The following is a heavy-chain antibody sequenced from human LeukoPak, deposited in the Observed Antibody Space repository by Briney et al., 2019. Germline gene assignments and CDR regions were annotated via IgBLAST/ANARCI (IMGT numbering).Heavy chain of an antibody. V-gene: IGHV4-38-2*02. Sequence: SETLSLTCTVSGYSISSGYYWGWIRQPPGKGLEGIGSIYHSGSTYYSPSLESRVTISVDTSKNQFSLKLASVTAADTAIYYCAKGAGGFSYYNWFDPWGQGTLVTVSS. J-gene: IGHJ5*02. CDR1: GYSISSGYY. CDR3: AKGAGGFSYYNWFDP. CDR2: IYHSGST. D-gene: IGHD5-18*01.